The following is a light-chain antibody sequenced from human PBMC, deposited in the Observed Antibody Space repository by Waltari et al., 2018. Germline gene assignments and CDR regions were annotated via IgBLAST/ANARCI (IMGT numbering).Light chain of an antibody. Sequence: EIVLTQSPATLSLSPGERATLSCRASQSVSVYLAWYQQRPGQAPRLLIYETSNRASGIPARFSGSGSGTDFTLTISSLEPEDFAVYYCQQSSTFGGGTKVEIK. CDR3: QQSST. V-gene: IGKV3-11*01. CDR2: ETS. CDR1: QSVSVY. J-gene: IGKJ4*01.